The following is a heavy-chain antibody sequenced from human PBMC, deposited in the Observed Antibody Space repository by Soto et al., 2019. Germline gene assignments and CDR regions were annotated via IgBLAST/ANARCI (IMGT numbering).Heavy chain of an antibody. CDR2: ISGSGGST. Sequence: GGSLRLSCADSGFTFSSYAMSWVRQAPWKGLEWVSAISGSGGSTYYADSVKGRFTISRDNSKNTLYLQMNSLRAEDTAVYYCAKAANWNYQGITFDYWGQGTLVTVSS. J-gene: IGHJ4*02. CDR1: GFTFSSYA. D-gene: IGHD1-7*01. CDR3: AKAANWNYQGITFDY. V-gene: IGHV3-23*01.